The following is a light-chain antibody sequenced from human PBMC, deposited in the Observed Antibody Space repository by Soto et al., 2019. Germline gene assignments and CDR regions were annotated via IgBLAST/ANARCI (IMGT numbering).Light chain of an antibody. CDR2: DVS. Sequence: QSVLTQPASMSGSPGQSITISCTGTSSDVGGYNYVSWYQQYPGKAPKLLIYDVSNRPSGVSNRFSGSKSGNTASLTISGLQAEDETDYYCSSYASGNTVIFGGGTKLTVL. V-gene: IGLV2-14*01. CDR3: SSYASGNTVI. CDR1: SSDVGGYNY. J-gene: IGLJ2*01.